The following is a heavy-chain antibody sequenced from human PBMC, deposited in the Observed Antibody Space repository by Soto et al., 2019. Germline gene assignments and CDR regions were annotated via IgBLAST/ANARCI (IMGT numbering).Heavy chain of an antibody. Sequence: GGSLRLSCAASGFTFSSYAMSWVRQAPGKGLEWVSAISGSGGSTYYADSVKGRFTISRDNSKNTLYLQMNSLRAEDTAVYYCAKDIVVVVAATLPDAFDIWGQGTMVTVSS. V-gene: IGHV3-23*01. J-gene: IGHJ3*02. CDR1: GFTFSSYA. CDR3: AKDIVVVVAATLPDAFDI. D-gene: IGHD2-15*01. CDR2: ISGSGGST.